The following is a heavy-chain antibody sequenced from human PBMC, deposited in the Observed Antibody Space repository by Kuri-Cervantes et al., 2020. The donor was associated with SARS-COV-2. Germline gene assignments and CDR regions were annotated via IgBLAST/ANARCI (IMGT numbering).Heavy chain of an antibody. CDR2: IYYSGDT. D-gene: IGHD6-19*01. Sequence: SCIVSGDSISSGDYYWIWIRQPPGKGLEWIGYIYYSGDTYYNPSLKSRVTISVDTSKNQFSLKLSSVTATDTAVYYCARHGFGWDFANWFDPWGQGTLVTVSS. CDR1: GDSISSGDYY. V-gene: IGHV4-30-4*08. J-gene: IGHJ5*02. CDR3: ARHGFGWDFANWFDP.